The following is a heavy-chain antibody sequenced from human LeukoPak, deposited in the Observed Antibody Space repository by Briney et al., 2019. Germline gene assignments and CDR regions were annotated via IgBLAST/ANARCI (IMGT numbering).Heavy chain of an antibody. D-gene: IGHD6-19*01. J-gene: IGHJ6*02. Sequence: GGSLRLSCAASGFTFSSYAMSWVRQAPGKGLEWVAVISYDGSNKYYADSVKGRFTISRDNSKNTLYLQMNSLRAEDTAVYYCAKDFQYSSGWYPTYYYYGMDVWGQGTTVTVSS. V-gene: IGHV3-30*18. CDR2: ISYDGSNK. CDR1: GFTFSSYA. CDR3: AKDFQYSSGWYPTYYYYGMDV.